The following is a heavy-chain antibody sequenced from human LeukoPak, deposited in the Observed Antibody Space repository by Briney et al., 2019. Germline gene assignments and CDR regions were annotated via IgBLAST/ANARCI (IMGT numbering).Heavy chain of an antibody. CDR1: GYTFTSYG. CDR2: ISAYNGNT. J-gene: IGHJ6*02. Sequence: ASVKVSCKASGYTFTSYGISWVRQAPGQGLEWMGWISAYNGNTNYAQKLQGRVTMTTDTSTSTAYMELRSLRSDDTAAYYCARDLHPNYDIATGVSCGMDVWGQGTTVTVSS. D-gene: IGHD3-9*01. V-gene: IGHV1-18*01. CDR3: ARDLHPNYDIATGVSCGMDV.